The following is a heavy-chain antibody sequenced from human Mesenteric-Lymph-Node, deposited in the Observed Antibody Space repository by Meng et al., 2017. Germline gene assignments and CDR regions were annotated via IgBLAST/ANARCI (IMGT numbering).Heavy chain of an antibody. CDR3: ARDSDTLFDY. CDR1: GFTFSSYS. Sequence: GESLKISCAASGFTFSSYSMNWVRQAPGKGLEWVSSISSSSSYIYYADSVKGRFTISRDNAKNSLYLQMNSLRAEDTAVYYCARDSDTLFDYWGQGTLVTVSS. CDR2: ISSSSSYI. D-gene: IGHD2-2*02. J-gene: IGHJ4*02. V-gene: IGHV3-21*01.